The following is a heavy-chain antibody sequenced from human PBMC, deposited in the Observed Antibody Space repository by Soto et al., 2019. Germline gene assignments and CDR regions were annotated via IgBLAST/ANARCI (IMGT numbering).Heavy chain of an antibody. V-gene: IGHV3-11*01. CDR3: ARDPRVAARPSWYFDL. J-gene: IGHJ2*01. Sequence: QVQLVESGGGLVKPGGSLRLSCAASGFTFSDYYMSWIRQAPXKGLEWVSYISSSGSTIYYADSVKGRFTISRDNAKNSLYLQMNSLRAEDTAVYYCARDPRVAARPSWYFDLWGRGTLVTVSS. D-gene: IGHD6-6*01. CDR2: ISSSGSTI. CDR1: GFTFSDYY.